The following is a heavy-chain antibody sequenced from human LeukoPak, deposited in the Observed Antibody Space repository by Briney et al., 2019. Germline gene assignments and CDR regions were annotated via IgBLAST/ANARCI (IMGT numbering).Heavy chain of an antibody. V-gene: IGHV1-46*01. J-gene: IGHJ1*01. Sequence: ASVKVSCKASGYTFTSYYMHWVRQAPGQGLEWMGIINPSGGSTSYAQKFQGRVTMTRDTSTSTVYMELSSLRSEDTAVYYCARELNPISSGWSPSGYFQRWGQGTLVTVSS. CDR1: GYTFTSYY. D-gene: IGHD6-19*01. CDR3: ARELNPISSGWSPSGYFQR. CDR2: INPSGGST.